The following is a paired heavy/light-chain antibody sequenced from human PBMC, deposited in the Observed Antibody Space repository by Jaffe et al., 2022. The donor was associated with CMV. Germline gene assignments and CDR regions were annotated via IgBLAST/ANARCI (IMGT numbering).Light chain of an antibody. V-gene: IGKV3-11*01. CDR1: QSVSSY. Sequence: EIVLTQSPATLSLSPGERATLSCRASQSVSSYLAWYQQKPGQAPRLLIYDTSNRATGIPARFSGSGSGTDFTLTVSSLEPEDFAVYYCQHRSNWPPWTFGQGTKVEV. CDR2: DTS. J-gene: IGKJ1*01. CDR3: QHRSNWPPWT.
Heavy chain of an antibody. Sequence: EVRLVESGGGLVQPGGSLRLSCAASGFSFSSYEMKWVRQAPGKGLEWVSYISSSGNTIYYADSVKGRFTISRDNAKNSLYLQMNSLRGEDTAVYYCARGLRGWSLSYYMDVWGKGTTVTVSS. CDR3: ARGLRGWSLSYYMDV. V-gene: IGHV3-48*03. CDR2: ISSSGNTI. J-gene: IGHJ6*03. D-gene: IGHD3-10*01. CDR1: GFSFSSYE.